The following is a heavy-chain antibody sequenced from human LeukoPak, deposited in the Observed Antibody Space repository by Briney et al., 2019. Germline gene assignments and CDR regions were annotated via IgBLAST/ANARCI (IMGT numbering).Heavy chain of an antibody. CDR3: AKEGRIVVVPASYMDV. Sequence: GGSLRLSCAASRFAFSNFGMHWVRQAPGKGLEWVAFLRFDGSNTYYADSVKGRFTISRDNSKNTLYLQMNSLRAEDTAVYYCAKEGRIVVVPASYMDVWGKGTTVTVSS. D-gene: IGHD2-2*01. J-gene: IGHJ6*03. CDR1: RFAFSNFG. CDR2: LRFDGSNT. V-gene: IGHV3-30*02.